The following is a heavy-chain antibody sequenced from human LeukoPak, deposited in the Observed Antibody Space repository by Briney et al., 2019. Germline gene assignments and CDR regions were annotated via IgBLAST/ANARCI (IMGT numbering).Heavy chain of an antibody. J-gene: IGHJ6*02. Sequence: GGSLRLPCAASGFTFSSYAMSWVRQAPGKGLEWVSAISGSGGSTYYADSVKGRFTISRDNSKNTLYLQMNSLRAEDTAVYYCAKDPDRENIVVVVAATYGMDVWGQGTTVTVSS. CDR2: ISGSGGST. D-gene: IGHD2-15*01. CDR3: AKDPDRENIVVVVAATYGMDV. V-gene: IGHV3-23*01. CDR1: GFTFSSYA.